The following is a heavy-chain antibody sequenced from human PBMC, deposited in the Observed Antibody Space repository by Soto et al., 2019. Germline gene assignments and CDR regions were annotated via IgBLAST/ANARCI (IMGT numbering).Heavy chain of an antibody. CDR1: GYTFTNYA. CDR2: TNAGNSDT. V-gene: IGHV1-3*01. J-gene: IGHJ5*02. D-gene: IGHD3-22*01. Sequence: ASVKVSCKASGYTFTNYAMHWVRQAPGQRLEWMGWTNAGNSDTEYSQKFQGRVTITSDTAASTAYMELSSLRSEDTAVYYCARPTRYYYDSSGQSAWFDPWGQGTLVTVSS. CDR3: ARPTRYYYDSSGQSAWFDP.